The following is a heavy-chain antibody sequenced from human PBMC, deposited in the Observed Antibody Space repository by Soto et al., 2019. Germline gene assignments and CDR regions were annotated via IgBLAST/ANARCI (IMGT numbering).Heavy chain of an antibody. J-gene: IGHJ6*02. CDR3: AIWSNWNPLYYRGMDV. V-gene: IGHV1-69*08. CDR1: GGAFANYS. D-gene: IGHD1-20*01. CDR2: IIPLHNTS. Sequence: ASVKVSCKVSGGAFANYSLNWVRHAPGQGLEWLGGIIPLHNTSNYSLKLLGRGSVTADISSNTVYMHLSGLTSDDTATYYCAIWSNWNPLYYRGMDVWGQGTTVTVSS.